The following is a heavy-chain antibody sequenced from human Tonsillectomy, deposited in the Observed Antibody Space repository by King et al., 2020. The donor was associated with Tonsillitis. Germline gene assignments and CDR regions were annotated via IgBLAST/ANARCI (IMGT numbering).Heavy chain of an antibody. CDR1: GFTVSSNY. Sequence: QLVQSGGGLVQPGGSLRLSCAASGFTVSSNYMSWVRQAPGKGLEWVSVIYSGGSTYYADSVKGRFTISRDNSKNTLYLQMNSLGAEDTAVYYCARDKVVLWFGESTDYYGMDVWGQGTTVTVSS. CDR2: IYSGGST. D-gene: IGHD3-10*01. CDR3: ARDKVVLWFGESTDYYGMDV. V-gene: IGHV3-66*01. J-gene: IGHJ6*02.